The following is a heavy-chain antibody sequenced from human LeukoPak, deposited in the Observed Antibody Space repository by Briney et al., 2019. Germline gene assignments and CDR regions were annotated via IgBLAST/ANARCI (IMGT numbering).Heavy chain of an antibody. V-gene: IGHV4-4*07. CDR2: IYASGST. Sequence: SETLSLTCTVSGGSISSYYWSWIRQPAGKGLEWIGRIYASGSTNYNPSLKSRVTMSVDTSKNQFSLKLSSVTAADTAVYYCARGSSGWYLGAFDIWGQGTMVTVSS. J-gene: IGHJ3*02. CDR3: ARGSSGWYLGAFDI. CDR1: GGSISSYY. D-gene: IGHD6-19*01.